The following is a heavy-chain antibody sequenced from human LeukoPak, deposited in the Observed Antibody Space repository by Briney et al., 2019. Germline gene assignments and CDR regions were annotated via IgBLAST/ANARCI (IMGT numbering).Heavy chain of an antibody. V-gene: IGHV1-69*13. J-gene: IGHJ4*02. CDR3: ARSNDILTGYYGRH. CDR1: GGTFRDYM. D-gene: IGHD3-9*01. CDR2: IIPIFGTA. Sequence: GASVKVSCKASGGTFRDYMFTWVRQAPGQGLEWMGGIIPIFGTANYVQKFQGRVTITADESTSTVFMELSSLRSEDTGVYYCARSNDILTGYYGRHWGQGTLVTV.